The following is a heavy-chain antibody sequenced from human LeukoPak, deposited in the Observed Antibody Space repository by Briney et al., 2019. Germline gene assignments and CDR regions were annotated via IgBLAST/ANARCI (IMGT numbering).Heavy chain of an antibody. CDR1: GYTFTGYY. CDR2: INPNSGGT. Sequence: ASVKVSCKDSGYTFTGYYMHWVRQAPGQGLEWMGRINPNSGGTNYAQKFQGRVTMTRDTSISTAYMELSRLRSDDTAVYYCARGYFGVVPNWFDPWGQGTLVTVSS. V-gene: IGHV1-2*06. J-gene: IGHJ5*02. CDR3: ARGYFGVVPNWFDP. D-gene: IGHD3-3*01.